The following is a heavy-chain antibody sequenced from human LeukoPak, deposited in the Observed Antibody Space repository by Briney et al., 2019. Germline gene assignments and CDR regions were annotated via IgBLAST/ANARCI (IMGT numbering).Heavy chain of an antibody. CDR2: IYTSGST. CDR3: ARHIDYGDYVRWFDP. Sequence: SETLSLTCVVSGGSISSYYWSWIRQPAGKGLEWIGRIYTSGSTNYNPSLKSRVTMSVDTSKNQFSLKLSSVTAADTAVYYCARHIDYGDYVRWFDPWGQGTLVTVSS. V-gene: IGHV4-4*07. CDR1: GGSISSYY. D-gene: IGHD4-17*01. J-gene: IGHJ5*02.